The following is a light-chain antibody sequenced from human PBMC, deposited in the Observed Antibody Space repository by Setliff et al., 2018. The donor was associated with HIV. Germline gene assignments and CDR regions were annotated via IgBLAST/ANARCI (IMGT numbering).Light chain of an antibody. Sequence: LTQPASVSGSPGQSITISCTGTSSDVGSYDLVSWYQQHPGKAPKLMIYEGSKRPSGVSNRFSGSKSGNTASLTISGLQADDEADYYCCSYAGSSTKFGGGTKGTVL. J-gene: IGLJ2*01. CDR3: CSYAGSSTK. V-gene: IGLV2-23*01. CDR2: EGS. CDR1: SSDVGSYDL.